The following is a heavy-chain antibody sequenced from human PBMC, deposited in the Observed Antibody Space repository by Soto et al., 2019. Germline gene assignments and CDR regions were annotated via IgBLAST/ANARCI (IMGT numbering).Heavy chain of an antibody. CDR1: GFTFSSYS. CDR2: ISSSSSYI. Sequence: EVQLVESGGGLVKPGGSLRLSCAASGFTFSSYSMNWVRQAPGKGLEWVSSISSSSSYIYYADSVKGRFTISRDNAKNSLYLHMNSLRAEDPAVYDCARERRHSSSWYPDYWGQGTLVTVSS. CDR3: ARERRHSSSWYPDY. V-gene: IGHV3-21*01. D-gene: IGHD6-13*01. J-gene: IGHJ4*02.